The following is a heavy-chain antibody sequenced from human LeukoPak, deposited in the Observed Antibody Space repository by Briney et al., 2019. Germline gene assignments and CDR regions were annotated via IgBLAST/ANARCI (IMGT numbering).Heavy chain of an antibody. Sequence: GGSLRLSCAASGFTFSSYWMHWVRQAPGKGLVWVSRINTDGSSTSYADSVKGRFTISIDNAKNTLYLQMNSLRAEDTAVYYCARADLGPGAFDIWGQGTMVTVSS. D-gene: IGHD1-14*01. CDR1: GFTFSSYW. J-gene: IGHJ3*02. CDR2: INTDGSST. CDR3: ARADLGPGAFDI. V-gene: IGHV3-74*01.